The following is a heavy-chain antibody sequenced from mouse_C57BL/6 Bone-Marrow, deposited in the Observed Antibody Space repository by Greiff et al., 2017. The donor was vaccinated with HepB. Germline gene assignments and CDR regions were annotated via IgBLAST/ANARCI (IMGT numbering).Heavy chain of an antibody. Sequence: VQLQQSGAELVRPGASVKLSCTASGFIIKDDYMHWVKQRPEQGLEWIGWIDPENGDTEYASKFQGKATITADTSSNTAYLQLSSLTSEDTAVYYCTRTTFDVWGTETTVTVSS. J-gene: IGHJ1*03. D-gene: IGHD1-1*01. CDR1: GFIIKDDY. CDR3: TRTTFDV. V-gene: IGHV14-4*01. CDR2: IDPENGDT.